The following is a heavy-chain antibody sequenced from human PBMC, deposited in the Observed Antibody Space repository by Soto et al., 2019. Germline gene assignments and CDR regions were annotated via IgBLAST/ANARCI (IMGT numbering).Heavy chain of an antibody. Sequence: GGSLRLYCAASGFTFSSYGMHWVRQAPGKGLEWVAVIWYDGSNKYYADSVKGRFTISRDNSKNTLYLQMNSLRAEDTAVYYCSRDQYGSGSYYDYWGQGTLVTVSS. CDR3: SRDQYGSGSYYDY. CDR1: GFTFSSYG. D-gene: IGHD3-10*01. V-gene: IGHV3-33*01. CDR2: IWYDGSNK. J-gene: IGHJ4*02.